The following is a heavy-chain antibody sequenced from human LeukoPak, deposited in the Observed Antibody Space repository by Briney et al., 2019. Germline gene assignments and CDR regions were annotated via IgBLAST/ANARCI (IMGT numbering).Heavy chain of an antibody. CDR1: GFTFDDYG. CDR3: ARDVEQWLVRLVGGLVYYFDY. CDR2: INWNGGST. D-gene: IGHD6-19*01. V-gene: IGHV3-20*04. Sequence: GGSLRLSCAASGFTFDDYGMSWVRQAPGKGLEWVSGINWNGGSTGYADSVKGRFTISRDNAKNSLYLQMNSLRAEDTAVYYCARDVEQWLVRLVGGLVYYFDYWGQGTLVTVSS. J-gene: IGHJ4*02.